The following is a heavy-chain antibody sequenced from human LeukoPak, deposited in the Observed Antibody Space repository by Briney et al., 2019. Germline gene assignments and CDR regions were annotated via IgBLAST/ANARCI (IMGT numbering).Heavy chain of an antibody. D-gene: IGHD3-3*01. CDR1: GFTFSSYA. J-gene: IGHJ6*02. Sequence: QPGGSLRLSCAASGFTFSSYAMSWVRQAPGKGLEWVSAISGSGGSIYYADSVKGRFTISRDNSKNTLYLQMNSLRAEDTAVYYCAKDFRRGFPALDSITIFGVVYYYHGMDVWGQGTTVTVSS. V-gene: IGHV3-23*01. CDR2: ISGSGGSI. CDR3: AKDFRRGFPALDSITIFGVVYYYHGMDV.